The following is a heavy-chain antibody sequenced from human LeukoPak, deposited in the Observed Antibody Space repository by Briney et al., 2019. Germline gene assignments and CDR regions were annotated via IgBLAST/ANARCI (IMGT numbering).Heavy chain of an antibody. D-gene: IGHD3-22*01. CDR3: ARTYYDGSRNPNWFDP. Sequence: GASVKVSCKASGYTFTNYDINWVRQAAGQGLEWMGWMKSDSGATGYAEKFRGRVTLTSDTSTSTAYMELSGLRSEDTAVYFCARTYYDGSRNPNWFDPWGQGTLVTVSS. CDR1: GYTFTNYD. CDR2: MKSDSGAT. V-gene: IGHV1-8*01. J-gene: IGHJ5*02.